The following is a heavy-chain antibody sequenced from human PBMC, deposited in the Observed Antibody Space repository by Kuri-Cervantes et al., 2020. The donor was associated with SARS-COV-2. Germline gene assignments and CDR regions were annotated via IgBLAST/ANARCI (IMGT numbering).Heavy chain of an antibody. CDR1: GFTFDNYA. D-gene: IGHD3-10*01. J-gene: IGHJ6*03. CDR3: AGTQGVTLLDYYYYYMDV. CDR2: ITRSSVYI. Sequence: GESLKISCAASGFTFDNYAMHWVRQVPGKGLEWVSSITRSSVYISYADSLKGRFTISRDNAKNSLYLQMNSLRAEDMAVYYCAGTQGVTLLDYYYYYMDVWGKGTTVTVSS. V-gene: IGHV3-21*01.